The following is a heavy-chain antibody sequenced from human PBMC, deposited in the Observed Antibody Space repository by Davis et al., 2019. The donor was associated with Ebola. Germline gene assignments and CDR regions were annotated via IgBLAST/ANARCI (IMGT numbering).Heavy chain of an antibody. CDR3: ARDPLWSGYYDS. CDR2: VYYTGST. J-gene: IGHJ4*02. D-gene: IGHD3-3*01. CDR1: GGSITSYY. V-gene: IGHV4-59*01. Sequence: MPGGSLRLSCTVSGGSITSYYWSWIRQPPGKGLEWFGYVYYTGSTSYNPSLKSRVTISVDTSRNQFSLRLSSVTAADTAVYYCARDPLWSGYYDSWGQGTLVTVSS.